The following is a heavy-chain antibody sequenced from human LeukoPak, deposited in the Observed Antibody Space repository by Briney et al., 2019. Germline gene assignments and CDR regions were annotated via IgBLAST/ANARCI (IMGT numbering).Heavy chain of an antibody. V-gene: IGHV1-2*02. CDR2: INPNSGGT. D-gene: IGHD3-10*01. J-gene: IGHJ4*02. Sequence: ASVKVSCKASGNTFTDYYIHWVRQAPGQGLEWMGWINPNSGGTNYAQNFQGRVTMTRDTSISTAYMDLSRLRSDDTAVYYCARVYDSGSYSCPHWGQGTLVTVSS. CDR1: GNTFTDYY. CDR3: ARVYDSGSYSCPH.